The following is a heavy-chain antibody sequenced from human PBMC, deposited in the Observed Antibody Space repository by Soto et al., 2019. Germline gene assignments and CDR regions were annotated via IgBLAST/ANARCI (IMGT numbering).Heavy chain of an antibody. Sequence: QVQLVESGGGVVQPGRSLRLSCAASGFTFVSYALHWVRQAPGKGLEWVASISYDGSNKYYADSVKGRFTITRDSFKNTLYLQMNSLRPEDKALYYCARDSYYDAAGRSVELDYWGQGALVTVTS. CDR2: ISYDGSNK. CDR1: GFTFVSYA. CDR3: ARDSYYDAAGRSVELDY. D-gene: IGHD3-10*01. J-gene: IGHJ4*02. V-gene: IGHV3-30-3*01.